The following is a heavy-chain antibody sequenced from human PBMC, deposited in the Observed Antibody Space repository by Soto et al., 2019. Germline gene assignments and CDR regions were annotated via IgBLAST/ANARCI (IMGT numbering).Heavy chain of an antibody. V-gene: IGHV4-4*02. D-gene: IGHD3-10*01. CDR2: IYHSGST. Sequence: PSETLSLTCAVSGGSISSSNWWSWVRQPPGKGLEWIGEIYHSGSTNYNPSLKSRVTISVDKSKNQFSLKLSSVTAADTAVYYCARRSYYGSGSYNLYYYYGMDVWGQGTTVTVSS. J-gene: IGHJ6*02. CDR3: ARRSYYGSGSYNLYYYYGMDV. CDR1: GGSISSSNW.